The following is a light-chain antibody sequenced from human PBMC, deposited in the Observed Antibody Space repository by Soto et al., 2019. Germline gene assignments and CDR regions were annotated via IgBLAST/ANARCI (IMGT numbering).Light chain of an antibody. CDR2: GAS. V-gene: IGKV3-11*01. CDR3: QQRSNLIT. CDR1: QSVSSN. Sequence: ESVLTQSPGTLSLSPGERATLSCRASQSVSSNLAWYQQKPGQAPRPLISGASTRATGFPARFSGSGSGTDFTLTISSLEPEDFAVYYCQQRSNLITFGQGTRLEIK. J-gene: IGKJ5*01.